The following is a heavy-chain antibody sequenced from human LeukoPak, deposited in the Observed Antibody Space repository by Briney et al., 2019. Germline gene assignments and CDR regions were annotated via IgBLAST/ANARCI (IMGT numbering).Heavy chain of an antibody. CDR3: ARDKDFWSGYYRKYYYYMDV. CDR2: TIPIFGTA. CDR1: GGTFSSYA. Sequence: SVKVSCKASGGTFSSYAISWVRQAPGQGLEWMGRTIPIFGTANYAQKFQGRVTITTDESTSTAYMELSSLRSEDTAVCYCARDKDFWSGYYRKYYYYMDVWGKGTTVTVSS. D-gene: IGHD3-3*01. J-gene: IGHJ6*03. V-gene: IGHV1-69*05.